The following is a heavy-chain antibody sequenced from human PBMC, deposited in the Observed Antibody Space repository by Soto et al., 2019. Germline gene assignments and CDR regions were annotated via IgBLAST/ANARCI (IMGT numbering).Heavy chain of an antibody. V-gene: IGHV3-30*18. CDR3: AKSLGGYDFPDY. CDR2: ISYDGSNK. CDR1: GFTFSSYG. Sequence: GGSLRLSCAASGFTFSSYGMHWVRQAPGKGLEWVAVISYDGSNKYYADSVKGRFTISRDNSKNTLYLQMNSLRAEDTAVYYCAKSLGGYDFPDYWGQGTLVTVS. J-gene: IGHJ4*02. D-gene: IGHD5-12*01.